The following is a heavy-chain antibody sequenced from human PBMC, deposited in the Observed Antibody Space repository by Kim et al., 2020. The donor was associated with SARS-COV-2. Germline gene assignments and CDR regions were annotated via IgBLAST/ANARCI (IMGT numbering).Heavy chain of an antibody. Sequence: SETLSLTCTVSGGSISSYYWSWIRQPPGKGLEWIGYIYYSGSTNYNPSLKSRVTISVDTSKNQFSLKLSSVTAADTAVYYCARYDSSGRRFYFDYWGQGT. D-gene: IGHD3-22*01. CDR1: GGSISSYY. CDR3: ARYDSSGRRFYFDY. J-gene: IGHJ4*02. V-gene: IGHV4-59*01. CDR2: IYYSGST.